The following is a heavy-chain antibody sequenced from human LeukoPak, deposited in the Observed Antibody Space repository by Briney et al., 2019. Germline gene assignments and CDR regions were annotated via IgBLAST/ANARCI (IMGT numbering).Heavy chain of an antibody. CDR1: GFTFNRDW. CDR3: ANGGTYSSGP. J-gene: IGHJ5*02. CDR2: IKPDGSAQ. D-gene: IGHD3-22*01. Sequence: GGSLRLSCAASGFTFNRDWTAWVRQAPGKGLEWVATIKPDGSAQYYVDSVKGRYTISRDNAKNSLFLQINSLRAEDTAVYYCANGGTYSSGPWGQGTLVTVSS. V-gene: IGHV3-7*01.